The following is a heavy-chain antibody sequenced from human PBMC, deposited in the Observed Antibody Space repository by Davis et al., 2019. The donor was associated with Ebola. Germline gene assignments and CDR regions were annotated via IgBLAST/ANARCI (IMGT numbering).Heavy chain of an antibody. CDR2: INPNSGGT. J-gene: IGHJ4*02. D-gene: IGHD3-10*01. CDR1: GYTFTGYY. Sequence: ASVKVSCKASGYTFTGYYMHWVRQAPGQELEWMGWINPNSGGTNYAQKFQGRVTMTRDTSTSTVYMELSSLRSEDTAVYYCARGGVVQGVIRTALDYWGQGTLVTVSS. CDR3: ARGGVVQGVIRTALDY. V-gene: IGHV1-2*02.